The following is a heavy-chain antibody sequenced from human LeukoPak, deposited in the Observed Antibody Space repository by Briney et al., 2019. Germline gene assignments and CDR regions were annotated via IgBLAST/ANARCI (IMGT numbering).Heavy chain of an antibody. CDR2: ISPSGDIT. V-gene: IGHV3-23*01. J-gene: IGHJ6*03. CDR1: GFIFSSHG. CDR3: ARVEARSYSSGWYSPYYYYMDV. Sequence: GGSLRLSCAASGFIFSSHGMNWVRQAPGKGLEWVSGISPSGDITYYADSVKGRFTISRDNSKNTVYLQMNSLRAEDTAVYYCARVEARSYSSGWYSPYYYYMDVWGKGTTVTVSS. D-gene: IGHD6-19*01.